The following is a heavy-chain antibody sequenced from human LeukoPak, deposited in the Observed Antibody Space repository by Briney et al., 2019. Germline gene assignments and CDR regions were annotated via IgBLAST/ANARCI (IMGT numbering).Heavy chain of an antibody. Sequence: GGSLRLSCAASGFTFNTYWMHWVRQAPGKGLEWVSVIYSGGSTYYADSVKGRFTISRDNSRNTVYLQMNSLRAEDTAVYFCARGPRGTTEIYCGQGTLVTVSS. CDR1: GFTFNTYW. CDR3: ARGPRGTTEIY. D-gene: IGHD4-17*01. V-gene: IGHV3-66*01. CDR2: IYSGGST. J-gene: IGHJ4*02.